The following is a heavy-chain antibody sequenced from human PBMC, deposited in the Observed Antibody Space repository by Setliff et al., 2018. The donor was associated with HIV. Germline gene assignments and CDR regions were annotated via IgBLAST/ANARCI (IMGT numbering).Heavy chain of an antibody. V-gene: IGHV1-2*02. Sequence: GASVKVSCKAAGYTFSDYSIHWMRQAPGQAFEWMGWMHPNTGATSYAQKFQGRVSMTRDMSISTAYMELARLRSDDSAVYYCARIDPTAYHYHMDVWGKGTTVTVSS. J-gene: IGHJ6*03. CDR1: GYTFSDYS. CDR2: MHPNTGAT. D-gene: IGHD3-9*01. CDR3: ARIDPTAYHYHMDV.